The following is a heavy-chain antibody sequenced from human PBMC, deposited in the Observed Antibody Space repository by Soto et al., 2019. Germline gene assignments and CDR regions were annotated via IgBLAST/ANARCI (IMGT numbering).Heavy chain of an antibody. CDR1: GFTFSSYA. CDR3: AKVGAATPSYYYYMDV. V-gene: IGHV3-23*01. Sequence: GESLKISCAASGFTFSSYAMSWVRQAPGKGLEWVSAISGSGGSTYYADSVKGRFTISRDNSKNTLYLQMNSLRAEDTAVYYCAKVGAATPSYYYYMDVWGKGTTVTVSS. J-gene: IGHJ6*03. D-gene: IGHD2-15*01. CDR2: ISGSGGST.